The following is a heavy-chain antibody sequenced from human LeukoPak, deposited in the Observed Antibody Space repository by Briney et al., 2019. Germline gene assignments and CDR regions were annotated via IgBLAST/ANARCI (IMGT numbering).Heavy chain of an antibody. V-gene: IGHV1-2*02. Sequence: ASVTVSCKASGYTFTGYYIHWVRQAPGQGLEWMGWINPCSGGTKYAQNFQGRVTMTRDTSISAAYLELRRLTFDDTAVYYCARGHAYCSSTSCHPFDYWGQGTLVTVSS. CDR1: GYTFTGYY. D-gene: IGHD2-2*01. CDR3: ARGHAYCSSTSCHPFDY. CDR2: INPCSGGT. J-gene: IGHJ4*02.